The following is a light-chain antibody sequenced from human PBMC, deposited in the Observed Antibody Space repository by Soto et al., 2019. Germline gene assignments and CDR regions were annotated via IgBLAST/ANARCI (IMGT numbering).Light chain of an antibody. CDR3: LQYRNWPPWT. CDR2: GAS. J-gene: IGKJ1*01. CDR1: QSVSSN. V-gene: IGKV3-15*01. Sequence: EIVMTQSPATLSVSPGERATLSCRASQSVSSNLAWYQQKPGQAPRLLIYGASTRATGIPTRFSGSGSGTALTLSTSSLQSEDFAMYYCLQYRNWPPWTFGQGAKGEIK.